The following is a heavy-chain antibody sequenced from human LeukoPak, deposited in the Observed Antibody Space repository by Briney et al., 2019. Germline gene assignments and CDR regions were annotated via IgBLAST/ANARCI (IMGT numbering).Heavy chain of an antibody. CDR2: ISTYNGDT. D-gene: IGHD2-15*01. J-gene: IGHJ4*02. V-gene: IGHV1-18*01. CDR3: ARDWYCSGGSCIDLFDY. CDR1: GHTFTGYG. Sequence: ASVKVSCKASGHTFTGYGISWVRQAPGQGLEWMGWISTYNGDTNYAQNLQGRLTMTTDTSTSTVYMELSSLKSDDTAVYYCARDWYCSGGSCIDLFDYWGQGILVTVSS.